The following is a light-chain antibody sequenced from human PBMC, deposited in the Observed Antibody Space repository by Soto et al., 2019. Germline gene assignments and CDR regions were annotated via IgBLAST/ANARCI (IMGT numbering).Light chain of an antibody. J-gene: IGKJ5*01. CDR3: QQLDSYPST. CDR2: AAS. Sequence: IRLNLSPSSLSASAEDRVTITCRASQGISNYLAWYQQKPGKAPKLLVYAASTLQSGVPSRFRGSGSGTEFTLTISSLQPEDLAPYYCQQLDSYPSTFGQGTRLEI. CDR1: QGISNY. V-gene: IGKV1-9*01.